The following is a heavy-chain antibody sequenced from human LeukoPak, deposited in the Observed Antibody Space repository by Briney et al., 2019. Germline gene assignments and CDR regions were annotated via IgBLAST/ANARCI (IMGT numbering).Heavy chain of an antibody. V-gene: IGHV4-39*07. D-gene: IGHD3-22*01. J-gene: IGHJ4*02. CDR3: ARDRYYYDSSGYYQLDY. CDR1: GGSISSSSYY. Sequence: SETLSLTCTVSGGSISSSSYYWGWIRQPPGKGLEWIGSIYYSGSTNYNPSLKSRVTMSVDTSKNQLSLKLSSVTAADTAVYYCARDRYYYDSSGYYQLDYWGQGTLVTVSS. CDR2: IYYSGST.